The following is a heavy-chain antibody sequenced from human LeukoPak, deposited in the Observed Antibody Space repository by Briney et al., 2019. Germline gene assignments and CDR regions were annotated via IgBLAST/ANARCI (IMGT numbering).Heavy chain of an antibody. J-gene: IGHJ2*01. CDR1: GGSFSGYY. CDR3: ARLRRRGRYFDL. V-gene: IGHV4-34*01. CDR2: INHSGST. D-gene: IGHD1-14*01. Sequence: SETLSLTCAVYGGSFSGYYWSWIRQPPGKELEWIGEINHSGSTNYNPSLKSRVTISVDTSKNQFSLKLSSVTAADTAVYYRARLRRRGRYFDLWGRGTLVTVSS.